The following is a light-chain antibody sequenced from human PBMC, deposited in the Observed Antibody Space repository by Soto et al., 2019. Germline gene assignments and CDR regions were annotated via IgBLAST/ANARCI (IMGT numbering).Light chain of an antibody. J-gene: IGLJ1*01. V-gene: IGLV2-23*02. CDR2: EVS. CDR3: CSYAGSSTPLI. Sequence: QSVLTQPACVSGYPGQSITISCTGTSSDVGSYNLVSWYQQHPGKAPKLMIYEVSKRPSGVSNRFSGSKSGNTASLTISGLQAEDEADYYCCSYAGSSTPLIFGTGTKVTVL. CDR1: SSDVGSYNL.